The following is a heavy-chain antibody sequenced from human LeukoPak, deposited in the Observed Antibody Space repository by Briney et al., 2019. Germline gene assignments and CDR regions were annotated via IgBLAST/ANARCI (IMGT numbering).Heavy chain of an antibody. CDR2: SYYSGTT. J-gene: IGHJ5*02. D-gene: IGHD2-21*02. CDR3: ARGYHCGGDCYGTSNWFDP. Sequence: SETLSLTCTVSGYSISSGYYWGWIRQPPGKGLEWIGSSYYSGTTYYNPSLESRLSISVDTPKNQFSLKLSSVTAADTAVYYCARGYHCGGDCYGTSNWFDPWGQGTLVTVSS. CDR1: GYSISSGYY. V-gene: IGHV4-38-2*02.